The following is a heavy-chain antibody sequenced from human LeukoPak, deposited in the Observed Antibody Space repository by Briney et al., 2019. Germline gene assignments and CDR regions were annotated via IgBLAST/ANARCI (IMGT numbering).Heavy chain of an antibody. D-gene: IGHD1-26*01. V-gene: IGHV3-23*01. CDR3: AKSVVNSGTYIPFDY. Sequence: GGSLRLSCAASGFTYTNYSMNWVRQAPEEGLGWVSFISVSGRSTYYADSVKGRFTISRDKSKNTLYIQMNSLRAEDTAIYYCAKSVVNSGTYIPFDYWGRGTLVTVSS. CDR1: GFTYTNYS. J-gene: IGHJ4*02. CDR2: ISVSGRST.